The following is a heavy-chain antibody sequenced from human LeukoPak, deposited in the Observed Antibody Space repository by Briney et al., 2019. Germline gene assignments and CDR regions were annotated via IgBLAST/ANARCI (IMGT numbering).Heavy chain of an antibody. CDR3: ARLSQSTSLSFSSPPDY. Sequence: SETLSLTCTVSGGSISSSSYYWGWIRQPPGKGLERDGSIYYSGSTYYNPSLKSRVTISVDRSNSLFSLKMRSLTAADTAVYYCARLSQSTSLSFSSPPDYWGQGTLVTVSS. D-gene: IGHD1-26*01. CDR1: GGSISSSSYY. J-gene: IGHJ4*02. V-gene: IGHV4-39*01. CDR2: IYYSGST.